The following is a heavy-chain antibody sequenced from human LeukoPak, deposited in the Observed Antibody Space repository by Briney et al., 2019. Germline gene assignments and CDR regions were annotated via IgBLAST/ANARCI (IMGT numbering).Heavy chain of an antibody. J-gene: IGHJ4*02. D-gene: IGHD3-22*01. CDR3: ATDRDSSGYRLFDY. V-gene: IGHV1-24*01. CDR2: FDPEDGET. CDR1: GYTLTELS. Sequence: GASVKVSCKVSGYTLTELSMHWVRQAPGKGLEWMGGFDPEDGETIYAQKFQGRVTMTEDTSTDTACMELSSLRSEDTAVYYCATDRDSSGYRLFDYWGQGTLVTVSS.